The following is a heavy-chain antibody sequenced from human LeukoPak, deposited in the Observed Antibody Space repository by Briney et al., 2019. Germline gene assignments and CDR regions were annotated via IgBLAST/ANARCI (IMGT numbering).Heavy chain of an antibody. V-gene: IGHV3-7*04. Sequence: GGSLRLSCADSGFTFSSNWMSWVRQAPGKGLEWVANIKQDGGEKYYVDSVKGRFTISRDNAKNSLYLQMNSLRPEDTAVYYCAGRGAGNLYYFAHCAQGTLVTASS. CDR1: GFTFSSNW. J-gene: IGHJ4*02. CDR2: IKQDGGEK. CDR3: AGRGAGNLYYFAH. D-gene: IGHD1-26*01.